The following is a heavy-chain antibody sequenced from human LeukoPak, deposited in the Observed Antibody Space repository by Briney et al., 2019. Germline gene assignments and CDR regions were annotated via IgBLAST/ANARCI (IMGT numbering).Heavy chain of an antibody. CDR3: ARERQGSNWDPFDY. CDR2: ITSSGRTT. CDR1: GFTFSNYE. D-gene: IGHD6-13*01. Sequence: GGSLRLSCAASGFTFSNYEMNWVRLAPGKGLEWLSYITSSGRTTDYADSVKGRFTISRDNAKNSLYLQLNSLRVEDTAVYYCARERQGSNWDPFDYWGQGTLVTVSS. J-gene: IGHJ4*02. V-gene: IGHV3-48*03.